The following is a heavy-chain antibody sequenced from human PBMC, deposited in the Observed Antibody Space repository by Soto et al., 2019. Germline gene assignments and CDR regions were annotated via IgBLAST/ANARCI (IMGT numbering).Heavy chain of an antibody. Sequence: QVQLVKSGREVKKPGASVKVSCKTSGYNFTSYGITWVRQAPGQGLEWMGWISTDKGNTKYAQKFQGRVTMTTDTSTSTAYMELTSLTSADTAVYYCATRSPAFDYWGQGTLVTVSS. CDR1: GYNFTSYG. J-gene: IGHJ4*02. CDR3: ATRSPAFDY. CDR2: ISTDKGNT. V-gene: IGHV1-18*01.